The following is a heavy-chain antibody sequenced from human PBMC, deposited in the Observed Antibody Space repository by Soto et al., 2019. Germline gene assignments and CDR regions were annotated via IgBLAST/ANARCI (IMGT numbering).Heavy chain of an antibody. V-gene: IGHV3-23*01. CDR3: ANVRGDSSSYYPPLDAFDI. Sequence: GGSLRLSCAASGFTFSSYVMSWVRQAPGKGLEWVSAISGSGGSTYYADSVKGRFNISRDNSKNTLYLQMNSLRAEDTAVYYCANVRGDSSSYYPPLDAFDIWGQGTMVTVSS. J-gene: IGHJ3*02. D-gene: IGHD3-22*01. CDR2: ISGSGGST. CDR1: GFTFSSYV.